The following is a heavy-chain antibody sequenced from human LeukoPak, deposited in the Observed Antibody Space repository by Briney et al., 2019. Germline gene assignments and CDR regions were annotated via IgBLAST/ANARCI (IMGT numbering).Heavy chain of an antibody. V-gene: IGHV3-43D*04. J-gene: IGHJ4*02. Sequence: GGSLRLSCAASGFTFDDYAMHWVRQAPGKGLEWVSLISWDGGSTYYADSVKGRFTISRDNSKNSLYLQMNSLRAEDTALYYCXKAIGRTTXSPDQIFDYWGQGTLVTVSS. CDR1: GFTFDDYA. CDR2: ISWDGGST. CDR3: XKAIGRTTXSPDQIFDY. D-gene: IGHD1-1*01.